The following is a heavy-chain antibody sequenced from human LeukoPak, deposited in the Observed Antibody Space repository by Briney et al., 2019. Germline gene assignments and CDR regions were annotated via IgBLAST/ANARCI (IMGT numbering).Heavy chain of an antibody. D-gene: IGHD3-3*01. Sequence: ASVKVSCKASGGTFSSYAISWVRQAPGQGLEWMGGIIPIFSTANYAQKFQGRVTITADESTSTAYMELSSLRSEDTAVYYCARSYSTLSGYYRPPLYYYYYGMDVWGQGTTVTVSS. CDR2: IIPIFSTA. J-gene: IGHJ6*02. CDR3: ARSYSTLSGYYRPPLYYYYYGMDV. V-gene: IGHV1-69*01. CDR1: GGTFSSYA.